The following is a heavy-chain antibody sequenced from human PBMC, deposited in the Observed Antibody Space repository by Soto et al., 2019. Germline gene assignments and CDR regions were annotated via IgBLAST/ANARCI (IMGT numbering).Heavy chain of an antibody. CDR1: GIPVSSNY. V-gene: IGHV3-53*04. J-gene: IGHJ6*02. Sequence: EVQLVESGGGLVQPGGSLRLSCVASGIPVSSNYMTWVRQAPGKGLEWVSVLHSGGDTYYANSVKGRFTISRHDSTNTVFLEMKSLRAEDTGVYYCGRNGLYYNVSRMKVWVQGTTITGS. CDR2: LHSGGDT. CDR3: GRNGLYYNVSRMKV. D-gene: IGHD3-10*02.